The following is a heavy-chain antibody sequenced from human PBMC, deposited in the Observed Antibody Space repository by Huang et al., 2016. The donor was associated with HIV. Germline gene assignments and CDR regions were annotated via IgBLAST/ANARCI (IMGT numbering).Heavy chain of an antibody. Sequence: EVQLVQSGAEVKRPGESLKISCKGSRYNFAGYWIGWVRQMTGKGREWMGIIYFDESDASYGPSLQGQVTIAADTSLYSSTLQWTSLRASDTAIFYCARRRRGGFDIWGQGTLVTVSS. CDR3: ARRRRGGFDI. CDR1: RYNFAGYW. J-gene: IGHJ3*02. V-gene: IGHV5-51*03. CDR2: IYFDESDA. D-gene: IGHD2-15*01.